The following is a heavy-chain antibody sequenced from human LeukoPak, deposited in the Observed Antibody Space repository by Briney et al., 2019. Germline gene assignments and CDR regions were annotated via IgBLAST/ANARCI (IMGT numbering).Heavy chain of an antibody. CDR3: ARGSSGGSLFHY. J-gene: IGHJ4*02. CDR2: IYYSGST. Sequence: SETLSLTCTVSGGSVNSDLYYWSWIRQPPGKGLEWIGYIYYSGSTNYNPSLTSRVTISIDTSKNQFSLKLTSVTAADTAVYYCARGSSGGSLFHYWGQGILVTVSS. D-gene: IGHD2-15*01. CDR1: GGSVNSDLYY. V-gene: IGHV4-61*01.